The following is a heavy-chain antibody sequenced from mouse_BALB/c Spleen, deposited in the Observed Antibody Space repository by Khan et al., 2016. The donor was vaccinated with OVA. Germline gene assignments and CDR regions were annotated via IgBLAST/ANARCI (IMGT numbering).Heavy chain of an antibody. CDR3: ARVAWGYFDY. V-gene: IGHV5-9-3*01. J-gene: IGHJ2*01. CDR2: ISSGGSYT. CDR1: GFTFSNYA. Sequence: EVELVESGGGLVKPGGSLKLSCAASGFTFSNYAMSWVRQTPEKRLEWVATISSGGSYTYYPDSVKGRFTISRDNDKNTLYLQMSSLRSEDTAMYDCARVAWGYFDYWGQGTTLTVSS.